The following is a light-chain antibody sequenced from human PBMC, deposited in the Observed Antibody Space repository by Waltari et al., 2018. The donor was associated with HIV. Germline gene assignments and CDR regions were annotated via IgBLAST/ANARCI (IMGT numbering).Light chain of an antibody. CDR2: GND. Sequence: THPPSLSGAPGRRVTISCPGTSPNLGAGPDVHWYQQLPGTAPNLLIFGNDNRPSGVPDRFSGSKSGSAASLAITGLQPEDEGDYYCQYFDNTLRGVFGGGTKLTVL. CDR1: SPNLGAGPD. CDR3: QYFDNTLRGV. J-gene: IGLJ3*02. V-gene: IGLV1-40*01.